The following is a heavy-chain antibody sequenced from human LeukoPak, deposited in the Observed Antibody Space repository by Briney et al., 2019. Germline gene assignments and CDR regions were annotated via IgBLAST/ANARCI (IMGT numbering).Heavy chain of an antibody. CDR3: AKAGNVLLWFRPYPYFDY. V-gene: IGHV3-30*18. J-gene: IGHJ4*02. D-gene: IGHD3-10*01. CDR1: GFTFSSYG. Sequence: PGGSLRLSCAASGFTFSSYGMHWVRQAPGKGLEWVAVISYDGGNKYYADSVKGRFTISRDNSKNTLYLQMNSLRAEDTAVYYCAKAGNVLLWFRPYPYFDYWGQGTLVTVSS. CDR2: ISYDGGNK.